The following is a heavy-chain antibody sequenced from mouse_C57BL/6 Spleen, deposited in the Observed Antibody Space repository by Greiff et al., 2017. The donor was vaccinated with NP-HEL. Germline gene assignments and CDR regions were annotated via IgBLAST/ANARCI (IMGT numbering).Heavy chain of an antibody. D-gene: IGHD2-3*01. CDR3: ARHPHDGYYVRNYFDY. J-gene: IGHJ2*01. Sequence: QVQLQQSGAELVKPGASVKLSCKASGYTFTEYTIHWVKQRSGQGLEWIGWFYPGSGSIKYNEKFKDKATLTADKSSSTVYMELSRLTSEDSAVYFCARHPHDGYYVRNYFDYWGQGTTLTVSS. CDR2: FYPGSGSI. CDR1: GYTFTEYT. V-gene: IGHV1-62-2*01.